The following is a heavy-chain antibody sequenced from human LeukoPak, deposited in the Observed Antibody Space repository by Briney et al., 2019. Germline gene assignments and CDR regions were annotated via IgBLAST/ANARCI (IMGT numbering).Heavy chain of an antibody. CDR3: ARMVRGVIDAFEI. D-gene: IGHD3-10*01. Sequence: SETLSLTCTVSGGSISSYYGSWLRQPPGKGLEWIAYIYYSGTTKYNASLKSRVTMSVDTSKNQFSLKLSSVTAADTAVYYCARMVRGVIDAFEIWGQGTMVTVSS. V-gene: IGHV4-59*01. CDR1: GGSISSYY. CDR2: IYYSGTT. J-gene: IGHJ3*02.